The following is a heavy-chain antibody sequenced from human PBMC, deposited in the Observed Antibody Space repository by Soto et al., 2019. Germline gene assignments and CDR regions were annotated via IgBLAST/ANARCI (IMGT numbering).Heavy chain of an antibody. V-gene: IGHV1-18*01. CDR3: ARIPNERGGWFDP. J-gene: IGHJ5*02. D-gene: IGHD2-8*01. CDR2: VTGYNGNT. CDR1: GYTFTSYG. Sequence: QVQLVQSGAEVKKPGASVKLSCKASGYTFTSYGISWVRQAPGQGLEWMGWVTGYNGNTNYAQTLQGRVTMTTDTSTSTAYMELRSLISDDTAVYYCARIPNERGGWFDPWGQGTLVTVSS.